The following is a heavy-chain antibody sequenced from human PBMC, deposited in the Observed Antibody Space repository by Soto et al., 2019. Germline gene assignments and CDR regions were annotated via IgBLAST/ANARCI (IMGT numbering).Heavy chain of an antibody. J-gene: IGHJ4*02. D-gene: IGHD3-10*01. CDR1: GGSISGYY. Sequence: SENLSHTYSVYGGSISGYYWSWIRQPPGKGLEWIGEINHSGSTNYNPSLKSRVTISVDTSKNQFSLKLNSVTAADTAVYYCASSSMVRGVIKRGVVQYWGQGKLVIVS. CDR3: ASSSMVRGVIKRGVVQY. V-gene: IGHV4-34*01. CDR2: INHSGST.